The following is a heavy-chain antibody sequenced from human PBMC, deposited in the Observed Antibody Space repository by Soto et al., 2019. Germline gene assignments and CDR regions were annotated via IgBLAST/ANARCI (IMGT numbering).Heavy chain of an antibody. J-gene: IGHJ3*02. Sequence: PLEILSLTCAVYGGSFIGYYWSWIRQPPGKGLEWIGEINHSGSTNYNPSLKSRVTISVDTSKNQFSLKLSSVTAADTAVYYCARLRVLLWFGELSHDAFDIWGQGTMVTVSS. CDR3: ARLRVLLWFGELSHDAFDI. CDR2: INHSGST. CDR1: GGSFIGYY. V-gene: IGHV4-34*01. D-gene: IGHD3-10*01.